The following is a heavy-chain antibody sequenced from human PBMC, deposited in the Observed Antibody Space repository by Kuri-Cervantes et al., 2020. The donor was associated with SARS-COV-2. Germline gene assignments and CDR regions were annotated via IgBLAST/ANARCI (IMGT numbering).Heavy chain of an antibody. CDR3: AREIWGGNLIDY. D-gene: IGHD4-23*01. CDR2: IRYDGSNK. Sequence: GGSLRLSCAASGFTFSSYGMHWVRQAPGKGLEWVAFIRYDGSNKYYADSVKGRFTISRDNSKNTLYLQMNSLRAEDTAVYYYAREIWGGNLIDYWGQGTLVTVSS. CDR1: GFTFSSYG. V-gene: IGHV3-30*02. J-gene: IGHJ4*02.